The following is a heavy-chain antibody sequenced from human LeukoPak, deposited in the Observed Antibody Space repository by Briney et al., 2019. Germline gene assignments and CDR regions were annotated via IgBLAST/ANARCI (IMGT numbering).Heavy chain of an antibody. V-gene: IGHV3-7*01. CDR3: ARLFRDVTTFDY. J-gene: IGHJ4*02. Sequence: PGGSLRLSCTASGFTFSSSWMSWVRQAPGRRLEWVASIKQDGSQKYYVDSVKGRFTISRDNAKNSLYLQMNSLRAEDTAVYYCARLFRDVTTFDYWGQGTLVTVSS. CDR2: IKQDGSQK. CDR1: GFTFSSSW. D-gene: IGHD1-1*01.